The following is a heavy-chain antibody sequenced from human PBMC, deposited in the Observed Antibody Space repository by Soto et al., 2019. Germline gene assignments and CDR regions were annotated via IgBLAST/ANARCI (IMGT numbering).Heavy chain of an antibody. V-gene: IGHV6-1*01. D-gene: IGHD6-13*01. CDR3: ARRTGGSSSWYWCDP. Sequence: PSQTLSLTCAISRDSVSCNSAAWNCIRQSTSRGLEWLGRTYYRSKWYNDYAVSVKSRITILPDTSKNQFFLQLNSVTPEDTAVYYCARRTGGSSSWYWCDPWGQGTLVTVSS. CDR2: TYYRSKWYN. J-gene: IGHJ5*02. CDR1: RDSVSCNSAA.